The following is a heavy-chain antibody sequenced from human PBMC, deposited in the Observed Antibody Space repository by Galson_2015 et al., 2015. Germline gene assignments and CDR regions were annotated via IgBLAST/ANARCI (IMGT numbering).Heavy chain of an antibody. CDR2: ISSTTTYI. J-gene: IGHJ4*02. CDR1: EFTFSSYY. D-gene: IGHD3-3*01. CDR3: ARQILDYDFWSGYHPTNFDY. Sequence: SLRLSCAASEFTFSSYYMSWVRQAPGKGLEWVSSISSTTTYIYYADSVKGRFTISRDSAKNSLYLQMNSLGAEDTAVYYCARQILDYDFWSGYHPTNFDYWGQGTLVTVSS. V-gene: IGHV3-21*01.